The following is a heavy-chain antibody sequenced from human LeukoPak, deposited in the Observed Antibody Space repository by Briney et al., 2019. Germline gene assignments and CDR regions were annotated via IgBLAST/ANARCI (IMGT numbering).Heavy chain of an antibody. J-gene: IGHJ1*01. CDR3: ARGLVDSPHFQH. V-gene: IGHV4-61*02. CDR2: IYTSGST. D-gene: IGHD2-2*01. CDR1: GGSISSGSYY. Sequence: SETLSLTCTVSGGSISSGSYYWSWIRQPAGKGLEWIGRIYTSGSTNYNPSLKSRVTISVDTSKNQFSLKLSSVTAADTAVYYCARGLVDSPHFQHWGQGTLVTVSS.